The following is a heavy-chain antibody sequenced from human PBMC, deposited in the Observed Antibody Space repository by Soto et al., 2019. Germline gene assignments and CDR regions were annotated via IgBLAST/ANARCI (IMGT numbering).Heavy chain of an antibody. CDR2: ISYDGSNK. J-gene: IGHJ4*02. CDR3: ARVTAFWSGYYHGHFDY. V-gene: IGHV3-30-3*01. D-gene: IGHD3-3*01. CDR1: GFTFSSYA. Sequence: QVQLVESGGGVVQPGRSLRLSCAASGFTFSSYAMHWVRQAPGKGLEWVAVISYDGSNKYYADSVKGRFTISRDNSKNTLYLQINSLRAEDTAVYYCARVTAFWSGYYHGHFDYWGQGTLVTVSS.